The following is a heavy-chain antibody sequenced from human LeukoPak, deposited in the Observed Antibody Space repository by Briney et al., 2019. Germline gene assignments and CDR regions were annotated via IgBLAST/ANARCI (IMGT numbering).Heavy chain of an antibody. CDR1: GGSISSNTNY. CDR3: ARQGYGSGSYYMDY. V-gene: IGHV4-39*01. J-gene: IGHJ4*02. D-gene: IGHD3-10*01. Sequence: PSETLSLTCTVSGGSISSNTNYWVWIRQPPGKGLEWIATFSYSGNTYYNPSLRSRVTLSVDTSKNQFSLKLISVTAADTAVYYCARQGYGSGSYYMDYWGQGTLVTVSS. CDR2: FSYSGNT.